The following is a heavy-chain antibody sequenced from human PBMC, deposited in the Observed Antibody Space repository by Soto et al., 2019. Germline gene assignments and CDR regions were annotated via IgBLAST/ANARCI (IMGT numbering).Heavy chain of an antibody. CDR3: ARTSTGGAAIREGLRY. CDR2: IIPIFGTA. V-gene: IGHV1-69*01. CDR1: GGTFSSYA. Sequence: VSCKASGGTFSSYAISWVRQAPGQGLEWMGGIIPIFGTANYAQKFQGRVTITADESTSTAYMELSSLRSEDTAVYYCARTSTGGAAIREGLRYWGQGTLVTVSS. D-gene: IGHD2-2*02. J-gene: IGHJ4*02.